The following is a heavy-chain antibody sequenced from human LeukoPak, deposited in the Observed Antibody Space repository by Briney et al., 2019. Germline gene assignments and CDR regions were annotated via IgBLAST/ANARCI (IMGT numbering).Heavy chain of an antibody. CDR1: GFTFDDYD. V-gene: IGHV3-9*01. J-gene: IGHJ5*01. CDR2: ISWNSGNI. D-gene: IGHD6-19*01. Sequence: GGSLRLSCAASGFTFDDYDMHWVRHPPAKGLEWVSGISWNSGNIGYADSVKGRFTLSRDNAKNSLYLQMDMLKPEDTAFYYCAKVDGYNSGWYDSWGQGTLVTVSS. CDR3: AKVDGYNSGWYDS.